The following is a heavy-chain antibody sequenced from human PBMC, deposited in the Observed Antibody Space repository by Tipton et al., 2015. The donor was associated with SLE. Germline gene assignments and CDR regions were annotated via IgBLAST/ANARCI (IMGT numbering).Heavy chain of an antibody. D-gene: IGHD5-18*01. V-gene: IGHV4-39*01. CDR1: GGSISRSSYY. CDR2: IYYSGST. Sequence: LRLSCTVSGGSISRSSYYWGWIRQPPGKGLEWIGSIYYSGSTYYNPSLKSRVTISVDTSKNQFSLKLSSVTAADTAVYYCARRGYSYAVDYWGQGTLVTVSS. CDR3: ARRGYSYAVDY. J-gene: IGHJ4*02.